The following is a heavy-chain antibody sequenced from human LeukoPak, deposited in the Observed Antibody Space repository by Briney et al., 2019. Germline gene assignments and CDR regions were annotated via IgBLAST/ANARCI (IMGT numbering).Heavy chain of an antibody. CDR1: GFTFSSYG. CDR3: AKGIPYDSSGPFDY. D-gene: IGHD3-22*01. J-gene: IGHJ4*02. CDR2: ISYDGSNK. Sequence: GRSLRLSCAASGFTFSSYGMHWVRQAPGKGLEWVAVISYDGSNKYYADSVKGRFTISRDNSKNTLYLQMNSLRAEDTAVYYCAKGIPYDSSGPFDYWGQGTLVTVSS. V-gene: IGHV3-30*18.